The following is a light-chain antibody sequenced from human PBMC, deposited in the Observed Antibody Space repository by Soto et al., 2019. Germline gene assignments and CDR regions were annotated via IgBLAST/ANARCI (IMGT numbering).Light chain of an antibody. J-gene: IGKJ2*01. CDR3: QQYYSYLPYT. Sequence: AIRMTQSPSSLSASTGDRVTITCRASQGISSYLAWYQQKPGKAPKLLIYAASTLQSGVPSRFSGSGSGTDFTLTISCLQSEDVATYYCQQYYSYLPYTFGQGTKLEIK. CDR2: AAS. CDR1: QGISSY. V-gene: IGKV1-8*01.